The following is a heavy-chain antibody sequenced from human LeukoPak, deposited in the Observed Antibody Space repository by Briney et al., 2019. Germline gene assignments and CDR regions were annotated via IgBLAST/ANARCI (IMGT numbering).Heavy chain of an antibody. CDR1: GYTFTSYD. Sequence: GASVKVSCKASGYTFTSYDINWVRQATGQGLEWMGWMNPNSGNTGYAQKFQGRVTITRNTSISTAYMELSNLRSEDTAVYYCARVQLWSPYYYYYYMDVWGKGTTVTVSS. CDR2: MNPNSGNT. J-gene: IGHJ6*03. D-gene: IGHD5-18*01. V-gene: IGHV1-8*03. CDR3: ARVQLWSPYYYYYYMDV.